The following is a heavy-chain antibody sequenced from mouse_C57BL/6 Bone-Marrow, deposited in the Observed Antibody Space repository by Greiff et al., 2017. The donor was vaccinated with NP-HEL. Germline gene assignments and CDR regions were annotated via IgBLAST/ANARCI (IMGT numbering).Heavy chain of an antibody. CDR1: GYAFSSSW. V-gene: IGHV1-82*01. Sequence: VQLQQSGPELVKPGASVKISCTASGYAFSSSWMNWVKQRPGKGLEWIGRIYPGDGDTNYNGTFKGKATPTADKSSSTAYMQLSSLTSEDSAVYFCARSDCYGSSPLAYWGQGTLVTVSA. D-gene: IGHD1-1*01. J-gene: IGHJ3*01. CDR3: ARSDCYGSSPLAY. CDR2: IYPGDGDT.